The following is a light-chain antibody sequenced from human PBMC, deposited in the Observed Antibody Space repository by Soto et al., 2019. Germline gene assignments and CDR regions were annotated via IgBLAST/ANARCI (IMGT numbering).Light chain of an antibody. V-gene: IGLV2-23*02. Sequence: QSALTQPASVSGSPGQSITISCTGTSDDVGYYNLVSWYQQSPGKAPKLMIYEVDKRPSGVSNRFSGSKSGNTASLTVSGLQAEDEAEYYCCSYAGSSTFVLFGGGTKLTVL. CDR1: SDDVGYYNL. CDR3: CSYAGSSTFVL. CDR2: EVD. J-gene: IGLJ3*02.